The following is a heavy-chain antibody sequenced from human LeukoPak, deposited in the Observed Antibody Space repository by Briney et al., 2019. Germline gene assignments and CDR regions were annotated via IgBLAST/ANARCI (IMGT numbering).Heavy chain of an antibody. Sequence: PSETLSLTCTVSGGSISSYYWSWVRQPPGKGLEWIGYIYYSGSTNYNPSLKSRVTISVDPSKNQFSLKLSSVTAADTAVYYCARTDCSSTSCPLGDWGQGTLVTVSS. CDR3: ARTDCSSTSCPLGD. J-gene: IGHJ4*02. V-gene: IGHV4-59*01. D-gene: IGHD2-2*01. CDR2: IYYSGST. CDR1: GGSISSYY.